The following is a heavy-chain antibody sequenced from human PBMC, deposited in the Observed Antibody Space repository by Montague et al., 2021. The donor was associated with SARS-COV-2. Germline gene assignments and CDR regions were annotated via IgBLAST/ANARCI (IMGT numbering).Heavy chain of an antibody. Sequence: SLRLSCAASGFTFSNYAMTWVRQAPGKGPEWVSALSGSGGKTYYADSVKGRFTISRDNSKNTLYLQMKSLRADDTAIYYCAKGREWVTVNVDPPYAADGFDFWGQGTLVTVSS. CDR2: LSGSGGKT. CDR3: AKGREWVTVNVDPPYAADGFDF. D-gene: IGHD4-17*01. J-gene: IGHJ4*03. V-gene: IGHV3-23*01. CDR1: GFTFSNYA.